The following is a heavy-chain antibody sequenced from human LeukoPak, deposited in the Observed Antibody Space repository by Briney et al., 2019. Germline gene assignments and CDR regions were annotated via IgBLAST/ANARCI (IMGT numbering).Heavy chain of an antibody. CDR2: ISGSGGST. J-gene: IGHJ6*04. CDR3: AELGITMIGGV. CDR1: GFTFSNYG. Sequence: GGTLRLSCAASGFTFSNYGMSWVRQAPGKGLEWVSTISGSGGSTYYADSVKGRFTISRDNSKSTLYLQMNSLRAEDTAVYYCAELGITMIGGVWGKGTTVTISS. V-gene: IGHV3-23*01. D-gene: IGHD3-10*02.